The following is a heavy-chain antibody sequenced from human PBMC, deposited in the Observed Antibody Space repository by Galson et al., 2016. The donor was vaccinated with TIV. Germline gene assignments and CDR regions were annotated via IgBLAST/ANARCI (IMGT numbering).Heavy chain of an antibody. CDR3: ARTCSSPGCYYGPLNWFDP. D-gene: IGHD2-2*01. J-gene: IGHJ5*02. CDR2: IIPIFGTT. Sequence: SVKVSCKASGGPLITQAISWVRQAPGQGLEWMGGIIPIFGTTNYAQKFQGRVTITTDESTKTAYMELNSLRSEDTAVYYCARTCSSPGCYYGPLNWFDPWGQGTLVTVSS. CDR1: GGPLITQA. V-gene: IGHV1-69*05.